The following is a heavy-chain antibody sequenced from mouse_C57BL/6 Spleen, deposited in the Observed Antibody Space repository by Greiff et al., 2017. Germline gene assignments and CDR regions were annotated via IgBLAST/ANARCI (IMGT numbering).Heavy chain of an antibody. Sequence: QVHLKQSGAELVKPGASVKISCKASGYAFSSYWMNWVKQRPGKGLEWIGQIYPGDGDTNYNGKFKGKATLTADKSSSTAYMQLSSLTSEDSAVYFCARGGVYDGYYFSYWYFDVWGTGTTVTVSS. CDR3: ARGGVYDGYYFSYWYFDV. CDR1: GYAFSSYW. J-gene: IGHJ1*03. V-gene: IGHV1-80*01. D-gene: IGHD2-3*01. CDR2: IYPGDGDT.